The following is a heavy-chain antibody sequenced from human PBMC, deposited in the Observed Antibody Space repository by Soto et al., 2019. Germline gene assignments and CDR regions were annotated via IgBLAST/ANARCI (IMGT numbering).Heavy chain of an antibody. CDR3: ARENTLEHSIPTDALGFEP. D-gene: IGHD3-3*01. V-gene: IGHV4-34*01. Sequence: AAETRARTCAVYGGSFRGDYWSWIRQPPGKVLELIVEINHSGNTNYNPSLKSRVTISVDTYKNHFSLKLTSVTAADTAVYYCARENTLEHSIPTDALGFEPWGHGTLDSVSS. CDR2: INHSGNT. J-gene: IGHJ5*02. CDR1: GGSFRGDY.